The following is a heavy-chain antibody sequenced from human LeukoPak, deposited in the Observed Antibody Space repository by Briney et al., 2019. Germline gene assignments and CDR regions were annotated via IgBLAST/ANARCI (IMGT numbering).Heavy chain of an antibody. CDR1: GFSFTGYF. V-gene: IGHV1-2*06. D-gene: IGHD3-22*01. CDR2: IDPNSGGT. Sequence: GASVKVSCKASGFSFTGYFMHWVRQAPGQGPEWMGRIDPNSGGTNYALKLQGRVTMTRDTSITTAYMDLNRLRSDDMAVYYCARGPHDTSYYFDQWGQGTLVTVSS. CDR3: ARGPHDTSYYFDQ. J-gene: IGHJ4*02.